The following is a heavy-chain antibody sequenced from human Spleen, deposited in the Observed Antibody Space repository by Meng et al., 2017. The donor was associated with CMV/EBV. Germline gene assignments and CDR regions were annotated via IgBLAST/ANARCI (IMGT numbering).Heavy chain of an antibody. CDR2: ISSSGSYI. J-gene: IGHJ4*02. CDR1: GFTFSSYS. Sequence: GFTFSSYSMNWVRQAPGKGLEWVPSISSSGSYIYYADSVKGRFTISRDYAKNSLFLQMSSLRAEDTAVYYCATYYDFWSGQGNFFDHWGQGTLVTVSS. D-gene: IGHD3-3*01. CDR3: ATYYDFWSGQGNFFDH. V-gene: IGHV3-21*01.